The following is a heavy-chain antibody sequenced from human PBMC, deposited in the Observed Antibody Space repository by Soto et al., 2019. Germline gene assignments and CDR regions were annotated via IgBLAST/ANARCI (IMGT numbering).Heavy chain of an antibody. D-gene: IGHD2-2*01. J-gene: IGHJ6*02. Sequence: PGGSLRLSCAASRFTFSSYAMHWVRQAPGKGLEWVAVISYDGSNKYYADSVKGRFTISRDNSKNTLYLQMNSLRAEDTAVYYCAGVFPDIVVVPVPYYYYGMDVWGQGTTVTVSS. V-gene: IGHV3-30-3*01. CDR2: ISYDGSNK. CDR3: AGVFPDIVVVPVPYYYYGMDV. CDR1: RFTFSSYA.